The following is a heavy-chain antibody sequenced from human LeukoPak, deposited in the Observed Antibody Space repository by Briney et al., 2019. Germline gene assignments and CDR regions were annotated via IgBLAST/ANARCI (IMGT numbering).Heavy chain of an antibody. V-gene: IGHV3-15*01. Sequence: SGGSLRLSCAASGFTFSNAWMSWVRQAPGKGLEWVGRIKSKTDGGTTDYAAPVKGRFTISRDDSKNTLYLQMNSLKTEDTAVYYCTTSRLYYDILTTAATPIHWGQGTLVTVSS. CDR2: IKSKTDGGTT. CDR3: TTSRLYYDILTTAATPIH. CDR1: GFTFSNAW. J-gene: IGHJ4*02. D-gene: IGHD3-9*01.